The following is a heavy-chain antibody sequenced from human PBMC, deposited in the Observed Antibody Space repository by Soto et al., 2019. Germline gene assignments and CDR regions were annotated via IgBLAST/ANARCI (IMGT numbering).Heavy chain of an antibody. CDR2: ISGSGGST. CDR1: GFTFSSYA. Sequence: EVQLLESGGGLVQPGGSLRLSCAASGFTFSSYAMSWVRQAPGKGLEWVSAISGSGGSTYYADSVKGRFTISRDNSKNTLYLQMNSLRAEDTAVYYCARTLTPVMVRGVIAYFDYWGQGTLVTVSS. CDR3: ARTLTPVMVRGVIAYFDY. J-gene: IGHJ4*02. D-gene: IGHD3-10*01. V-gene: IGHV3-23*01.